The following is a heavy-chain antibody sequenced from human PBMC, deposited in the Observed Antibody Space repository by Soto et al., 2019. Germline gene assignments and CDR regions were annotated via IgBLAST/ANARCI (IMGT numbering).Heavy chain of an antibody. V-gene: IGHV3-7*03. Sequence: AGGSLRLSCAASGFTFSSYWMSWVRQAPGKGLEWVANIKQDGSEKYYVDSVKGRFTISRDNAKNSLYLQMNSLRAEDTAVYYCARPIAAADLEYFQHWGQGTLVTVSS. CDR1: GFTFSSYW. CDR3: ARPIAAADLEYFQH. D-gene: IGHD6-13*01. J-gene: IGHJ1*01. CDR2: IKQDGSEK.